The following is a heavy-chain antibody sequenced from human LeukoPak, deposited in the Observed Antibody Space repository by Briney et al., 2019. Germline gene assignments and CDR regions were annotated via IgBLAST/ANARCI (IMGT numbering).Heavy chain of an antibody. CDR1: GYTFTSYY. CDR3: AKANTGYSSSWPFYNWFDP. CDR2: INPSGGST. D-gene: IGHD6-13*01. J-gene: IGHJ5*02. Sequence: ASVKVSCNPAGYTFTSYYMHGVRQAPGQGREWMGIINPSGGSTSYAQKFQGRVTMTSDTSTSTAYMELSSLRSEETAVYYCAKANTGYSSSWPFYNWFDPWGQGTLVTVSS. V-gene: IGHV1-46*01.